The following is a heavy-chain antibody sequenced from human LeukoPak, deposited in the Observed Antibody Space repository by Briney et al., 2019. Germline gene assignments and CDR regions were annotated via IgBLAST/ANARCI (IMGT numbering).Heavy chain of an antibody. D-gene: IGHD5-24*01. CDR2: ISSSGSTI. CDR3: ASGDGYNREYNWFDP. J-gene: IGHJ5*02. V-gene: IGHV3-11*04. CDR1: GFTFSDYY. Sequence: GGSLRLSRAASGFTFSDYYMSWIRQAPGKGLEWVSYISSSGSTIYYADSVKGRFTISRDNAKNSLYPQMNSLRAEDTAVYYCASGDGYNREYNWFDPWGQGTLVTVSS.